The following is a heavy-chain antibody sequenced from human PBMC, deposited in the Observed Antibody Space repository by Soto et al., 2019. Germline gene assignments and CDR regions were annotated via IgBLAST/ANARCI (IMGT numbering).Heavy chain of an antibody. CDR3: ARDMVPYSSGWSRAFDI. V-gene: IGHV6-1*01. J-gene: IGHJ3*02. D-gene: IGHD6-19*01. CDR2: TYYRSKWYN. CDR1: GDSVSSNSAA. Sequence: QTLSLTCAISGDSVSSNSAAWNWIRQSPSRGLEWLGRTYYRSKWYNDYAVSVKSRITINPDTSKNQFSLQLNSVTPEDTAVYYCARDMVPYSSGWSRAFDIWGQGTMVTVSS.